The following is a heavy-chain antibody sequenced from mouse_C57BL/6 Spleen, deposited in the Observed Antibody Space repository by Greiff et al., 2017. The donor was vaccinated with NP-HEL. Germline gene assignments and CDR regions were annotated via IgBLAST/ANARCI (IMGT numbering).Heavy chain of an antibody. D-gene: IGHD2-3*01. CDR1: GFSLTSYG. V-gene: IGHV2-2*01. CDR2: IWSGGST. CDR3: ARGWNWYFDV. J-gene: IGHJ1*03. Sequence: VMLVESGPGLVQPSQSLSITCTVSGFSLTSYGVHWVRQSPGKGLEWLGVIWSGGSTDYNAAFISRLSISKDNSKSQVFFKMNSLQADDTAIYYCARGWNWYFDVWGTGTTVTVSS.